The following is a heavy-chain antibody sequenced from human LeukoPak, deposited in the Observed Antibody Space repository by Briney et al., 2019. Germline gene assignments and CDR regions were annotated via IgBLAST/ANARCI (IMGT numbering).Heavy chain of an antibody. V-gene: IGHV3-23*01. Sequence: GGSLRLSCAASGFTFSSYAMSWVRQAPGKGLEWVSAISGSGGSTYYADSVKGRFTISRDNSKNTLYLQMNSLRAEDTAVYYCAKVADSLQGITIFGVAWGYFDYWGQGTLVTVSS. CDR2: ISGSGGST. D-gene: IGHD3-3*01. J-gene: IGHJ4*02. CDR1: GFTFSSYA. CDR3: AKVADSLQGITIFGVAWGYFDY.